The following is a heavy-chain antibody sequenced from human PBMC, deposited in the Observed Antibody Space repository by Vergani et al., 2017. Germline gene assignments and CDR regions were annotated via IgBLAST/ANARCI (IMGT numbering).Heavy chain of an antibody. Sequence: EVQLLESGGGLVQPGGSLRLSCAASGFTFSSYAMSWVRQAPGKGLEWVSAISGSGGSTYYADSVKGRFTISRDNSKNTLYLQMNSLRAEDTAVYYCAILNYYDSSGYYTSHYFDYWGQGTLVTVSS. J-gene: IGHJ4*02. V-gene: IGHV3-23*01. D-gene: IGHD3-22*01. CDR3: AILNYYDSSGYYTSHYFDY. CDR2: ISGSGGST. CDR1: GFTFSSYA.